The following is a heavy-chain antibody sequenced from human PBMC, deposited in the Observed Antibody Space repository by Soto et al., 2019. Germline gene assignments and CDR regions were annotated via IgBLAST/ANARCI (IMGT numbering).Heavy chain of an antibody. CDR1: GFTFSSYA. J-gene: IGHJ4*02. V-gene: IGHV3-30-3*01. D-gene: IGHD4-17*01. CDR2: ISYDGSNK. CDR3: TREEAYGDFDY. Sequence: QVQLVESGGGVVQPGRSLRLSCAASGFTFSSYAMHWVRQAPGKGLEWVAVISYDGSNKYYADSVKGRFTISRDKSKNSLYLQMSSLRAEDMAVYYCTREEAYGDFDYWGQGTLVTLS.